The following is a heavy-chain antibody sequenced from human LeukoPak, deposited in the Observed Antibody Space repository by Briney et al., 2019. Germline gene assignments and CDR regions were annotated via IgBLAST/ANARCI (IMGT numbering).Heavy chain of an antibody. CDR1: GDSISSFY. CDR2: IYTSGST. J-gene: IGHJ4*02. D-gene: IGHD6-6*01. CDR3: ARDVIAARGSFDY. Sequence: SETLSLTCTVSGDSISSFYWSWIRQPAGKGLEWIGHIYTSGSTNYNPPLKSRVTMSVDTSKNQFSLKLSSVTAADTAVYYCARDVIAARGSFDYWGQGTLVTVSS. V-gene: IGHV4-4*07.